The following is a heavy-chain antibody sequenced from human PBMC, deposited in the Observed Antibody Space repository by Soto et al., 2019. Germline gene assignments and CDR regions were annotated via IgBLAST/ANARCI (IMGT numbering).Heavy chain of an antibody. CDR2: VFTSENT. CDR1: GTSVTSYSYY. V-gene: IGHV4-61*01. D-gene: IGHD3-22*01. J-gene: IGHJ4*02. Sequence: QVQLQESGPGLVKPSETLSLTCNVSGTSVTSYSYYWNWIRQTPGKGLEWIGYVFTSENTKYNPSIKGRASISVDASKNQSSRTLTSVTAADTAVYYCTRAGITMIAYYWGPGTLVTVSS. CDR3: TRAGITMIAYY.